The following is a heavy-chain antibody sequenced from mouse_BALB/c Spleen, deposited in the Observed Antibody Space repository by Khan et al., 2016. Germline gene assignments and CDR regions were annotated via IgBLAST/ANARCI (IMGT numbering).Heavy chain of an antibody. Sequence: QVQLKQSGAELVRPGASVKLSCKALDYTFTDYEMHWVKQTPVHGLEWIGAIHPGSGGPAYKQNFKGKATLTAAKSSSTAYMEISSLTSEDSTVDYCSRSSQIGPWFAYWGQGTLVTVSS. CDR2: IHPGSGGP. J-gene: IGHJ3*01. CDR1: DYTFTDYE. V-gene: IGHV1-15*01. CDR3: SRSSQIGPWFAY.